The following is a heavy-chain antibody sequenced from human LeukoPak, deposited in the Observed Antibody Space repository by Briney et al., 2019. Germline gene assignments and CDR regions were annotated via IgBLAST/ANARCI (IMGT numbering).Heavy chain of an antibody. J-gene: IGHJ3*02. V-gene: IGHV1-69*01. D-gene: IGHD4-17*01. Sequence: AASLKVSCKASGGAFKGYAMNWVRQAPGQGLEWMCGISRIFGTTNYAPKFQGRVTIAGDESTSTAYIELTSLKAEDTAVYYCAKGTTVTTAVLVPNDAFDIWGQGTMVTVSS. CDR2: ISRIFGTT. CDR1: GGAFKGYA. CDR3: AKGTTVTTAVLVPNDAFDI.